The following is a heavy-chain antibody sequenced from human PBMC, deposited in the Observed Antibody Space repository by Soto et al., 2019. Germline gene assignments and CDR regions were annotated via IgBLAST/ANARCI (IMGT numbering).Heavy chain of an antibody. CDR2: VSYIENT. CDR1: GGSISSGDYY. Sequence: QVQLQESGPGLVKPSQTLSLTCTVSGGSISSGDYYWSWIRHPPGKGLEWIGYVSYIENTYYNPSLKSRVTMSLDTSKNQFSLKLSSATAADTAVYYCARADDYSYRFDYWGQGTLVTVSS. CDR3: ARADDYSYRFDY. J-gene: IGHJ4*02. V-gene: IGHV4-30-4*01. D-gene: IGHD4-4*01.